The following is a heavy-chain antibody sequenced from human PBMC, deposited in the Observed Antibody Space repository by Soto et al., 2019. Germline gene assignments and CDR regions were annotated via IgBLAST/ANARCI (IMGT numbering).Heavy chain of an antibody. CDR2: ISYDGSNR. CDR3: AKIAGAPISHRYYYYGMDV. CDR1: GFTFGSSG. Sequence: EGSLRLSCAASGFTFGSSGMNWVRQAASRRREWVADISYDGSNRYETDSVKGRFPITRYNAKSTLYLQMNTLRAEDTAVYYCAKIAGAPISHRYYYYGMDVWGQGTTVTVSS. V-gene: IGHV3-30*18. D-gene: IGHD6-19*01. J-gene: IGHJ6*02.